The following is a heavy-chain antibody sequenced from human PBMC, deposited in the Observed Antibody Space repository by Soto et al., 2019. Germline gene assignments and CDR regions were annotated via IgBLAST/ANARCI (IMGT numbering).Heavy chain of an antibody. V-gene: IGHV3-23*01. CDR2: ISGSGGST. D-gene: IGHD3-22*01. CDR3: AKRPPYYDSSGYYYPLDY. CDR1: GFTFSSYA. Sequence: PGGSLRLSCAASGFTFSSYAMSWVRQAPGKGLEWVSAISGSGGSTYYADSVKGRFTISRDNSKNTLYLQMNSLRAEDTAVYYCAKRPPYYDSSGYYYPLDYWGQGTLVTVSS. J-gene: IGHJ4*02.